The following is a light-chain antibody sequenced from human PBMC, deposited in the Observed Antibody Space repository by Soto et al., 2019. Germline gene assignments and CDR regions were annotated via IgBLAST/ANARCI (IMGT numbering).Light chain of an antibody. Sequence: EIVLTQSPGTLSLSPGERATLSCRASQSVSSSNLAWYQQKPGQAPRLLMYGASSRATGIPDRFSGSGSGTDFTLTISGLEPEDVAVYYCQQYGSLPFTFGPGTKVDIK. J-gene: IGKJ3*01. CDR3: QQYGSLPFT. CDR1: QSVSSSN. V-gene: IGKV3-20*01. CDR2: GAS.